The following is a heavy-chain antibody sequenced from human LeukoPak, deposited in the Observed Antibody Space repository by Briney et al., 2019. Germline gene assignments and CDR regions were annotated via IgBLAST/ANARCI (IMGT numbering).Heavy chain of an antibody. V-gene: IGHV4-34*01. Sequence: SETLSLTCAVYGGSFSGYYWSWIRQPPGKGLEWIGEINHSGSTNYNPSLKSRVTISVDTSKNQFSLKLSSVTAADTAVYYCARGLSTMVRGVTNWFDPWGQGTLVTVSS. CDR2: INHSGST. CDR1: GGSFSGYY. J-gene: IGHJ5*02. D-gene: IGHD3-10*01. CDR3: ARGLSTMVRGVTNWFDP.